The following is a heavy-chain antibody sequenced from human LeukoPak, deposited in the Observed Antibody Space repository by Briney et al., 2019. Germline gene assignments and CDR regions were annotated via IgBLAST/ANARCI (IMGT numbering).Heavy chain of an antibody. V-gene: IGHV3-21*01. J-gene: IGHJ4*02. CDR3: ARDIEAAGLFLDY. CDR2: ISSSSSYI. CDR1: GFTFSSDS. Sequence: GGSLRLSCAASGFTFSSDSMNWVRQAPGKGLEWVSSISSSSSYIYYADSVKGRFTISRDNAKNSLYLQMNSLRAEDTAVYYCARDIEAAGLFLDYWGQGTLVTVSS. D-gene: IGHD6-13*01.